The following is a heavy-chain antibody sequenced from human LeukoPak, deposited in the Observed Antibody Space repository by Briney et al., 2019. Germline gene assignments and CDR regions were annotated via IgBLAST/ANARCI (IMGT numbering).Heavy chain of an antibody. Sequence: SETLSLTCTFSGGSISSYYWSWLRQPAGKGLEWIGPIYTSGSPNYNPSLKSRVTMSVDTSKNQFSLMLSSVTAADTAVYYCARGTYYYAYGRNNWFDPWGQGTLVTVSS. CDR3: ARGTYYYAYGRNNWFDP. V-gene: IGHV4-4*07. CDR2: IYTSGSP. D-gene: IGHD3-10*01. J-gene: IGHJ5*02. CDR1: GGSISSYY.